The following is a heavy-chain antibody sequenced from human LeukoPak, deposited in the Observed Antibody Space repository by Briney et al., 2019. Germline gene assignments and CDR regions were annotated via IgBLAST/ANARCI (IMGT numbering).Heavy chain of an antibody. J-gene: IGHJ4*02. CDR2: ISYDGSNK. CDR3: ARLLMGATDFDY. V-gene: IGHV3-30-3*01. Sequence: PGGSLRLSCAASGFTFSSYAMHLVRQAPGKGLEWVAVISYDGSNKYYADSVKGRFTISRDNSKNTLYLQMNSLRAEDTAVYYCARLLMGATDFDYWGQGTLVTVSS. D-gene: IGHD1-26*01. CDR1: GFTFSSYA.